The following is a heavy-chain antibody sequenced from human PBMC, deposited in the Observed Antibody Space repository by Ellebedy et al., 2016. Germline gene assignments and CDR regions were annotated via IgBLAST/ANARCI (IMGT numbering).Heavy chain of an antibody. CDR2: IHPGDSDT. CDR3: ARLNALPIKDYYYGMDV. CDR1: GYTFTSDW. Sequence: GGSLRLXXKGFGYTFTSDWIGWVRQVPGKGLEWMGIIHPGDSDTRYSPSFQGQVTISADKSISTAYLQWSSLKASDTAMYYCARLNALPIKDYYYGMDVWGQGTTVTVSS. V-gene: IGHV5-51*01. J-gene: IGHJ6*02.